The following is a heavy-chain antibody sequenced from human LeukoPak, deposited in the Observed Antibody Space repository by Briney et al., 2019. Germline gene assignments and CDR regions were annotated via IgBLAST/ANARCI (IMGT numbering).Heavy chain of an antibody. CDR2: IRYDGSNK. Sequence: TGGSLRLSCTASGFNFNNYGMHWVRQAPGKGLEWVTFIRYDGSNKYYADSVKGRFTISRDNSKNTLYLQMNSLRADDTAVYYCTKTEFSETYCDYWGQGTLVTVSS. D-gene: IGHD1-26*01. CDR1: GFNFNNYG. V-gene: IGHV3-30*02. CDR3: TKTEFSETYCDY. J-gene: IGHJ4*02.